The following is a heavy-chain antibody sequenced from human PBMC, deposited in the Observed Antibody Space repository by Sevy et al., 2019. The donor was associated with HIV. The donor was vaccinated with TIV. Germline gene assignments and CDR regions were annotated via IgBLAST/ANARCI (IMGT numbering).Heavy chain of an antibody. Sequence: GGSLRLSCAASGFSFSSYEMNWVRQAPGKGLEWVSYISNSGTTISYSDSVRGRFTISRDNVRNLLYLQMNSLRAEDTAVYYCAGDLPPSATTVAHFDCWGQGTLVTVSS. CDR1: GFSFSSYE. CDR3: AGDLPPSATTVAHFDC. CDR2: ISNSGTTI. V-gene: IGHV3-48*03. J-gene: IGHJ4*02. D-gene: IGHD4-17*01.